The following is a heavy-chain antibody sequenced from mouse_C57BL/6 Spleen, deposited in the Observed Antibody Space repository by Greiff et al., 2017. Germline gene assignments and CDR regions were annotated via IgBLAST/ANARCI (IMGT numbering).Heavy chain of an antibody. J-gene: IGHJ1*03. CDR3: ARSPYCGSSYWYFDV. D-gene: IGHD1-1*01. CDR1: GYTFTSYW. CDR2: IHPNSGST. Sequence: VQLQQPGAELVKPGASVKLSCKASGYTFTSYWMHWVKQRPGQGLEWIGMIHPNSGSTNYNEKFKSKATLTVDKSSSTAYMQLSSLTSEDSAVYYGARSPYCGSSYWYFDVWGTGTTVTVSS. V-gene: IGHV1-64*01.